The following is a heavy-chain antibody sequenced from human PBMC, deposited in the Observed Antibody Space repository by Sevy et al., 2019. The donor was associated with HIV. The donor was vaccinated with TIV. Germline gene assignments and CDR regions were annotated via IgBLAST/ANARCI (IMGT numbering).Heavy chain of an antibody. Sequence: ASVKVSCKVSGYTLIKLPMHWVRQAPGKGLEWMGGFDPEDGETIYAQKFQGRVTMTEDTSTDTAYMELSSLRSDDTAVYYCATLDLWSDYPLYGTDVWGQGTTVTVSS. J-gene: IGHJ6*02. V-gene: IGHV1-24*01. CDR1: GYTLIKLP. CDR3: ATLDLWSDYPLYGTDV. CDR2: FDPEDGET. D-gene: IGHD3-3*01.